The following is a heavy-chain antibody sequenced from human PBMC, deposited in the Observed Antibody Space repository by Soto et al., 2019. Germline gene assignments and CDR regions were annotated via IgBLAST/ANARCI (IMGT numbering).Heavy chain of an antibody. CDR3: AKADLLGYCTGGSCYSLDS. D-gene: IGHD2-15*01. CDR2: VSGGGGST. V-gene: IGHV3-23*01. CDR1: GFTFSTYA. Sequence: EVQVLESGGGLVQPGGSLRLSCAASGFTFSTYAMSWVRQAPGKGLEWVSGVSGGGGSTYYADSVKGRFTISRDNSKNTLYLQMNGLRAEDTAVYYCAKADLLGYCTGGSCYSLDSWGQGTLVTVSS. J-gene: IGHJ4*02.